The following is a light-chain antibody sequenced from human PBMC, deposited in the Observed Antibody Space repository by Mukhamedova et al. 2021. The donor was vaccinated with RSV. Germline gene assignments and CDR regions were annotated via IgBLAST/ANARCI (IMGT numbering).Light chain of an antibody. CDR1: SSDVCGYNY. J-gene: IGLJ2*01. Sequence: CTGTSSDVCGYNYVSWYQQHPGKAPKLMIYDVSKRPSGVPDRFSGSKSGNTASLTISGLQAEDEADYYCCSYAGSYTLFGGGTKLT. CDR2: DVS. V-gene: IGLV2-11*01. CDR3: CSYAGSYTL.